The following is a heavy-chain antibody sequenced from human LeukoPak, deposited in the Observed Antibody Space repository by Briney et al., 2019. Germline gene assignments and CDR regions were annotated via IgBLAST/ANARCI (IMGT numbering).Heavy chain of an antibody. J-gene: IGHJ4*02. D-gene: IGHD6-13*01. Sequence: GVSLRLSCAASGFTFSSYAMSWVRQAPGKGLEWVSAISGSGGSTYYADSVKGRFTISRDNSKNTLYLQMNSLRAEDTALYYCAKGGDSSSWYYFDYWGQGTLVTVSS. CDR2: ISGSGGST. CDR3: AKGGDSSSWYYFDY. V-gene: IGHV3-23*01. CDR1: GFTFSSYA.